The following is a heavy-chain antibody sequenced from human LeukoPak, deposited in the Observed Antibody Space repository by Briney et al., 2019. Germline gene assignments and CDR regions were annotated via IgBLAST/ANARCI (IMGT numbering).Heavy chain of an antibody. D-gene: IGHD2-15*01. J-gene: IGHJ4*02. CDR1: GDTFKIYS. CDR3: ARARGSYFDY. CDR2: INPPFGTA. Sequence: ASVKVSCKASGDTFKIYSISWVRQAPGQGLVWMGEINPPFGTANYAQNFQGRVTITATITADESTSTGYMELDSLTSDDTAVYYCARARGSYFDYWGQGTLVTVSS. V-gene: IGHV1-69*13.